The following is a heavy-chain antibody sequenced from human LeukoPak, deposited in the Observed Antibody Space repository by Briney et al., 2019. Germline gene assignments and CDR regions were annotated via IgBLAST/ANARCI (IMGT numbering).Heavy chain of an antibody. J-gene: IGHJ5*02. CDR2: INHSGST. CDR1: GGSFSGYY. D-gene: IGHD3-9*01. CDR3: ARGLRYFDWLLGGNWFDP. Sequence: SETLSLTCAVYGGSFSGYYWSWIRQPPGKGLEWIGEINHSGSTNYNPSLKSRVTISVDTSKNQFSLKLSSVTAADTAVYYCARGLRYFDWLLGGNWFDPWGQGTPVTVSS. V-gene: IGHV4-34*01.